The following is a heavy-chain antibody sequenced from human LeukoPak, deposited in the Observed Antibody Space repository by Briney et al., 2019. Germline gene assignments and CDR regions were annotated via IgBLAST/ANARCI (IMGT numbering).Heavy chain of an antibody. V-gene: IGHV3-21*01. CDR1: GFTFSSYS. CDR3: ARRGIAARTFDY. D-gene: IGHD6-6*01. CDR2: ISSSSSYI. Sequence: GGSLRLSCAASGFTFSSYSMNWVRQAPGEGLEWVSSISSSSSYIYYADSVKGRFTISRDNAKNSLYLQMNSLRAEDTAVYYCARRGIAARTFDYWGQGTLVTVSS. J-gene: IGHJ4*02.